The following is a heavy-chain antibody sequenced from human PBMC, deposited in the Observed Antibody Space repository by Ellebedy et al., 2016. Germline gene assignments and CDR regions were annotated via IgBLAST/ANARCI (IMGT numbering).Heavy chain of an antibody. Sequence: GESLKISXAVSGFTFSSHWMHWVRQAPGKGLVWVSRISTDGSSTNYADSVKGRFTISRDNAKNTLYLQMNSLRAEDTAVYYCARGSITVFGEVDVWGKGTTVTVSS. CDR1: GFTFSSHW. J-gene: IGHJ6*04. CDR3: ARGSITVFGEVDV. D-gene: IGHD3-3*01. CDR2: ISTDGSST. V-gene: IGHV3-74*01.